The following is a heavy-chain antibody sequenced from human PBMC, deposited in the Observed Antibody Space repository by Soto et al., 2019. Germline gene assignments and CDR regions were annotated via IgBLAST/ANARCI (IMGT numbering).Heavy chain of an antibody. Sequence: PSETLSLTCAVYGGSFSGYYWSWIRQPPGKGLEWIGEINHSGSTNYNPSLKSRVTISVDTSKNQFSLKLSSVTAADTAVYYCARVVGATTFDSWGQGILVTVSS. V-gene: IGHV4-34*01. J-gene: IGHJ4*02. CDR3: ARVVGATTFDS. CDR1: GGSFSGYY. CDR2: INHSGST. D-gene: IGHD1-26*01.